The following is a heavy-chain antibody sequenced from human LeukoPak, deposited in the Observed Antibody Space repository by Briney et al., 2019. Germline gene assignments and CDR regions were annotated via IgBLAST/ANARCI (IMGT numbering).Heavy chain of an antibody. CDR3: ASGLGYCSSTSCYALGY. CDR1: AGTFSSYA. CDR2: IIPIFGTA. D-gene: IGHD2-2*01. Sequence: SVKVSCKASAGTFSSYAISWVRQAPGQGLEWMGGIIPIFGTANYAQKFQGRVTITADKSTSTAYMELSSLRSEDTAVYYCASGLGYCSSTSCYALGYWGQGTLVSVSS. J-gene: IGHJ4*02. V-gene: IGHV1-69*06.